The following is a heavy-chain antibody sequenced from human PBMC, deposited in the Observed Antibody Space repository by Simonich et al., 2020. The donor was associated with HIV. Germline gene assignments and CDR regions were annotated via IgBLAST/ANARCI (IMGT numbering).Heavy chain of an antibody. CDR1: TSSG. V-gene: IGHV1-18*01. Sequence: TSSGINWVRQAPGQKLEWMGWISAYHGNTDYAQKIQGRVTMTTDTSTSTAYIELRSLRSDDTAVYYCARDIGSRGGNSGWGQGTLVTVSS. D-gene: IGHD2-21*02. CDR2: ISAYHGNT. J-gene: IGHJ4*02. CDR3: ARDIGSRGGNSG.